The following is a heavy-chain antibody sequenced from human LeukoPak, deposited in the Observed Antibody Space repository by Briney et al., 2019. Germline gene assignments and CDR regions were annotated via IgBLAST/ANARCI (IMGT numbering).Heavy chain of an antibody. CDR2: ISYEGSKK. J-gene: IGHJ4*02. Sequence: GGSLRLSCAASGFTFSNCGMHWIRQAPGKGLEWVALISYEGSKKYYADFVKGRFTISRDNSKNTLYLQMNSLRAEDTAVYYCARDISPSYFGSFDYWGQGTLVTVSS. CDR3: ARDISPSYFGSFDY. D-gene: IGHD3-10*01. CDR1: GFTFSNCG. V-gene: IGHV3-30*03.